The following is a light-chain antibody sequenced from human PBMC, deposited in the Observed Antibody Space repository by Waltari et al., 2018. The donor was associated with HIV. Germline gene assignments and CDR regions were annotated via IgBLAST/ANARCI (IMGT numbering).Light chain of an antibody. J-gene: IGKJ1*01. CDR2: KGS. CDR3: QQYNGFSWT. CDR1: HDISDW. V-gene: IGKV1-5*03. Sequence: DIQMTQSPSSLSASVGDRVTVTCRASHDISDWLARYQHKPGRAPTLLIYKGSILQSGVPPRFSGSGSGTEFTLTITSLQADDFATYYCQQYNGFSWTFGQGTKV.